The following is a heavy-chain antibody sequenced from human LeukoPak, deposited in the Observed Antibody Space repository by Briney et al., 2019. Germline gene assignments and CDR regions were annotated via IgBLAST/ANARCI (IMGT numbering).Heavy chain of an antibody. Sequence: PSETLSLTCTVSGGSITSYYWSCIRQPAGEGLEWIGRIHTSGRTTYNPSLKSRVSMSVEKSKTQFYLKLSSVTAADTAVYYCARAGYYYDSTGYTDFDYWGQGILVTVSS. V-gene: IGHV4-4*07. CDR3: ARAGYYYDSTGYTDFDY. CDR2: IHTSGRT. J-gene: IGHJ4*02. CDR1: GGSITSYY. D-gene: IGHD3-22*01.